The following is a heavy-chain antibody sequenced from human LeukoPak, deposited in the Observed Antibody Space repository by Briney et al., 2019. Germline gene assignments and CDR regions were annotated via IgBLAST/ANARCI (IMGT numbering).Heavy chain of an antibody. J-gene: IGHJ4*02. D-gene: IGHD3-22*01. CDR3: ARHYPNHRYDSSGYYYGGLDY. Sequence: SETLSLTCSVSGDSISNGHYYWGWIRQPPGKGLEWLATISSRGSTFYNPSLKSRVTISVDTSKNQFSLKLSSVTAADTAVYYCARHYPNHRYDSSGYYYGGLDYWGQGTLVTVSS. CDR1: GDSISNGHYY. CDR2: ISSRGST. V-gene: IGHV4-39*01.